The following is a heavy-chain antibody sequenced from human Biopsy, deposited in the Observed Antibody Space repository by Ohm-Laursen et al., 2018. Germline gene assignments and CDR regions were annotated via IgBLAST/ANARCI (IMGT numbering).Heavy chain of an antibody. V-gene: IGHV4-59*12. CDR1: GDSISSYY. D-gene: IGHD4/OR15-4a*01. Sequence: SQTLSLTCTVSGDSISSYYWSWIRQPPGKGLQWIGYVYYTGSTDYNPSLQSRVTISVDTSKNHFSLRLRSVTPADTAIYYCAREFTYNYGAKGALDIWGQGTKVTVSS. CDR3: AREFTYNYGAKGALDI. CDR2: VYYTGST. J-gene: IGHJ3*02.